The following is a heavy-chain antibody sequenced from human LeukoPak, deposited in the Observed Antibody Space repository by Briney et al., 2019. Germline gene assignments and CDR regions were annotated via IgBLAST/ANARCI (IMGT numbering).Heavy chain of an antibody. CDR1: GYTFTSHD. CDR2: MNPNSGNT. D-gene: IGHD3-22*01. V-gene: IGHV1-8*01. J-gene: IGHJ4*02. Sequence: ASVKVSCKASGYTFTSHDINWVRRATGQGLEWMGWMNPNSGNTGYAQKFQGRVTMTRNTSISTAYMELSSLRSEDTAVYYCARSPRRKDSSGYYFVYWGQGTLVTVSS. CDR3: ARSPRRKDSSGYYFVY.